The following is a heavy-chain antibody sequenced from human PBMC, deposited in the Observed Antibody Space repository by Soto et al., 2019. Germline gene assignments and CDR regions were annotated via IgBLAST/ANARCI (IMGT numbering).Heavy chain of an antibody. CDR1: GFTFSSYS. J-gene: IGHJ4*02. CDR3: ARTLTTSLRYSGYDLGPLGGY. D-gene: IGHD5-12*01. CDR2: ISSSSSYI. Sequence: PGGSLRLSCAASGFTFSSYSMNWVRQAPGKGLEWVSSISSSSSYIYYADSVKGRFTISRDNAKNSLYLQMNSLRAEDTAVYYCARTLTTSLRYSGYDLGPLGGYWGQGTLVTVSS. V-gene: IGHV3-21*01.